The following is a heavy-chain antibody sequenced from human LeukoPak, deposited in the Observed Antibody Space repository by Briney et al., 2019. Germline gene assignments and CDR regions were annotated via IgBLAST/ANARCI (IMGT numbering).Heavy chain of an antibody. CDR2: IMGSGGST. CDR3: ASTRDGYNPYYYGMDV. J-gene: IGHJ6*02. Sequence: GGSLRLSCAASGFTFSSYAMSWVRQAPGKGLGGASAIMGSGGSTYYADSGKGRFTISRDNSKNTLYLQMNSLRAEDTAVYYCASTRDGYNPYYYGMDVWGQGTTVTVSS. V-gene: IGHV3-23*01. D-gene: IGHD5-24*01. CDR1: GFTFSSYA.